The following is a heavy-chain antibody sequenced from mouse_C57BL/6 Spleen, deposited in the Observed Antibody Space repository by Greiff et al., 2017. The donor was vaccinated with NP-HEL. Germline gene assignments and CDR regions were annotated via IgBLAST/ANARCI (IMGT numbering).Heavy chain of an antibody. CDR3: ARHEEGYYYGSSYGFDY. Sequence: QVQLQQSGAELVKPGASVKLSCKASGYTFTEYTIHWVKQRSGQGLEWIGWFYPGSGSIKYNEKFKDKATLTADKSSSTVYMELSRLTSEDSAVYFCARHEEGYYYGSSYGFDYWGQGTTLTVSS. CDR1: GYTFTEYT. D-gene: IGHD1-1*01. V-gene: IGHV1-62-2*01. CDR2: FYPGSGSI. J-gene: IGHJ2*01.